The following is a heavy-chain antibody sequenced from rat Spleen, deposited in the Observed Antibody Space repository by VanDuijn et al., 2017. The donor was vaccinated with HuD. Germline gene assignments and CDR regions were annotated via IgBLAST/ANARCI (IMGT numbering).Heavy chain of an antibody. D-gene: IGHD1-3*01. Sequence: EVQLVESGGGLVQPGGSLKLACVASGFTFSDYWMTWIRQAPKKGLEWVANINYDGISSYYRDSVKGRFTISRDNAKSTLYLQMESLRPEDTATYYCARPDYGLTGFAYWGQGTLVTVSS. J-gene: IGHJ3*01. CDR3: ARPDYGLTGFAY. CDR1: GFTFSDYW. CDR2: INYDGISS. V-gene: IGHV5-7*01.